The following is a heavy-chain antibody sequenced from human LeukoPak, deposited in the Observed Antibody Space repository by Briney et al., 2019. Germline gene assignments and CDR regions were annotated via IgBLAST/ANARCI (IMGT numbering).Heavy chain of an antibody. CDR1: GYTFTGYY. V-gene: IGHV1-2*02. CDR2: INPNSGDT. Sequence: GASVKVSCKASGYTFTGYYLHWVRQAPGQGLEWMGWINPNSGDTNYAQKFQGRVTMTRDTSISTAYMELSRLRSDDTAVFYCARGDSSPYYYFDYWGQGTTVTVSS. CDR3: ARGDSSPYYYFDY. D-gene: IGHD3-22*01. J-gene: IGHJ4*03.